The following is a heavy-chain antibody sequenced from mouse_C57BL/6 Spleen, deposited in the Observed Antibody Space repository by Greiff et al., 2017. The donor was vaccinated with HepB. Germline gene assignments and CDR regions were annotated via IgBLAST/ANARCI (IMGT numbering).Heavy chain of an antibody. CDR2: IYPRDGST. V-gene: IGHV1-85*01. CDR3: ARWNYYGSSYWYFDV. CDR1: GYTFTSYD. J-gene: IGHJ1*03. Sequence: QVQLQQSGPELVKPGASVKLSCKASGYTFTSYDINWVKQRPGQGLEWIGWIYPRDGSTKYNEKFKGKATLTVDTSSSTAYRELHSLTSEDSAVYFCARWNYYGSSYWYFDVWGTGTTVTVSS. D-gene: IGHD1-1*01.